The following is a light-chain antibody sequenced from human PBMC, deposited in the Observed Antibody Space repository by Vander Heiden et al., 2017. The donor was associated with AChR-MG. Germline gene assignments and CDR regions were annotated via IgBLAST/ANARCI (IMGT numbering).Light chain of an antibody. CDR2: TAS. J-gene: IGKJ2*01. CDR1: QSISSY. V-gene: IGKV1-39*01. Sequence: DLPLTQSPSSLSASVGDRVTITCRANQSISSYVNWYQQKPGKAPNPLIYTASSLQSGVPSRFSGSGYGTDFTLTISNLQPEDFATYYCQQSDSTRYTFGQGTKVDIK. CDR3: QQSDSTRYT.